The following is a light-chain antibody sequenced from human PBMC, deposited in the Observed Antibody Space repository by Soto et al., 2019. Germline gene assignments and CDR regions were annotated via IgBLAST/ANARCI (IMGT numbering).Light chain of an antibody. Sequence: QAPGALSGTPPDTATLSFRSSQSVSSSYLAWYQQKPGQAPRLLIYGASSRATGIPDRFSGSGSGTDFTLTISRLEPEDFAVYYCQQDGRSLCRFAQGGKVDIK. CDR2: GAS. J-gene: IGKJ1*01. V-gene: IGKV3-20*01. CDR1: QSVSSSY. CDR3: QQDGRSLCR.